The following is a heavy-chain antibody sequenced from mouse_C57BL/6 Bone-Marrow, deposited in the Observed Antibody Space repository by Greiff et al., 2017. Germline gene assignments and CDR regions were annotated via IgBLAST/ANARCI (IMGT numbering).Heavy chain of an antibody. CDR1: GYTFTSYG. CDR3: ARRGYNWDRDY. V-gene: IGHV1-81*01. Sequence: QVQLKESGAELARPGASVKLSCKASGYTFTSYGISWAKQRTGQGLEWIGEIYPRSGNTYYNEKFKGKATLTADKSSSTAYMELRSLTSEDSAVYFCARRGYNWDRDYWGQGTTLTVSS. J-gene: IGHJ2*01. D-gene: IGHD4-1*01. CDR2: IYPRSGNT.